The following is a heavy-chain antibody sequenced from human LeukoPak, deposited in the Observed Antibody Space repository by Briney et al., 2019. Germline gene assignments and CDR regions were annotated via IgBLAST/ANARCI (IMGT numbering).Heavy chain of an antibody. CDR2: ISFDGSYK. J-gene: IGHJ4*02. CDR1: GFTFSRNA. V-gene: IGHV3-30*04. Sequence: PGRSLRLSCAASGFTFSRNAMHWVRQAPGKGLEWVAAISFDGSYKDYSDSVKGRFTISRDNSKNTLYLQMNSLRAEDTAVYYCARDLEDIVVVVAARGGGFDYWGQGTLVTVSS. CDR3: ARDLEDIVVVVAARGGGFDY. D-gene: IGHD2-15*01.